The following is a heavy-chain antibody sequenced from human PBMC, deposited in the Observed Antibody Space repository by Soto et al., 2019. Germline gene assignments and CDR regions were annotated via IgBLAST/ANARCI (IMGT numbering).Heavy chain of an antibody. Sequence: QVQLQESGPGLVKPSETLSLTCTVSGGSISSYYWSWIRQPPGKGLEWIGYIYYSGSTNYTPSLKGRVTISVETSKNQFSLKLSSVTAADTAVYYCARPHGGSSGWDNWFDPWGQGTLVTVSS. V-gene: IGHV4-59*01. J-gene: IGHJ5*02. D-gene: IGHD6-25*01. CDR3: ARPHGGSSGWDNWFDP. CDR2: IYYSGST. CDR1: GGSISSYY.